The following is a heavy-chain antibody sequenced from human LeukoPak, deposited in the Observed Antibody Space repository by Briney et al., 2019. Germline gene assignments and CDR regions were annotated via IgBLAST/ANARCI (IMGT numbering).Heavy chain of an antibody. CDR3: ARDYSRYVGPY. V-gene: IGHV3-21*01. J-gene: IGHJ4*02. Sequence: GGSLRLSCAASGFTFSSYSMNWVRQAPGKGLEWVSSINSSSSYIYYADSVKGRFTISRDNAKNSLYLQMSSLRAEDTAVYYCARDYSRYVGPYWGQGTLVTVSS. CDR2: INSSSSYI. D-gene: IGHD5-12*01. CDR1: GFTFSSYS.